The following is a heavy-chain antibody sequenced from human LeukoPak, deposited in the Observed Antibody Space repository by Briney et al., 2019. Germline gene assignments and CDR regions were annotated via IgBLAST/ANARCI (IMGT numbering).Heavy chain of an antibody. CDR1: GYTFTGYY. D-gene: IGHD2-2*01. J-gene: IGHJ4*02. V-gene: IGHV1-2*02. CDR2: INPKNAGT. Sequence: ASVKVSCKASGYTFTGYYVHWVRQAPGQGLEWMGWINPKNAGTLYAQNFRGRVTMTRDTSISTAYMELSRLTSGDTAVYYCARDPKSQLLLDYWGQGTLVTVSS. CDR3: ARDPKSQLLLDY.